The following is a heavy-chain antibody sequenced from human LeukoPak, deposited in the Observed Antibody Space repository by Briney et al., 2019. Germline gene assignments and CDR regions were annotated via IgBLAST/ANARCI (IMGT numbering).Heavy chain of an antibody. Sequence: GGSLRLSCAASGFTFSSYAMHWVRQAPGKGLEWVAVISYDGSNKYYADSVKGRFTISRDNSKNTLYLRMNSLRAEDTAVYYCARDSIVVVVAATELDYWGQGTLVTVSS. J-gene: IGHJ4*02. CDR1: GFTFSSYA. CDR2: ISYDGSNK. V-gene: IGHV3-30*04. D-gene: IGHD2-15*01. CDR3: ARDSIVVVVAATELDY.